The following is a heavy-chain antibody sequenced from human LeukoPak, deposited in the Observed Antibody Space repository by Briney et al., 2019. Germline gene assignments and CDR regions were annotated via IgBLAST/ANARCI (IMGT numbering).Heavy chain of an antibody. CDR3: ARDDYGDYRINFQH. D-gene: IGHD4-17*01. Sequence: GGSLRLSCAASGFTFSSYWMHWVRQAPGKGLVWVSRINSDGSSTSYAGSVKGRFTISRDNAKNTLYLQMNSLRAEDTAVYYCARDDYGDYRINFQHWGQGTLVAVSS. CDR2: INSDGSST. CDR1: GFTFSSYW. V-gene: IGHV3-74*01. J-gene: IGHJ1*01.